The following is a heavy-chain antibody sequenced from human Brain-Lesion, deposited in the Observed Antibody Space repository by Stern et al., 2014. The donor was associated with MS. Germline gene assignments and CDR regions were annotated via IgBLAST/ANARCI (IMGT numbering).Heavy chain of an antibody. CDR1: GFTFSSYG. Sequence: VQLVESGGGVVQPGRSLRLSCAVSGFTFSSYGMSWVRQAPGTGLEGGAGIWFDVTKKNYIESVKGRFTISRDNSKNTLSLQMTSLRAEDTAVYYCAKDKKDSSGWNLYFYGMDVWGQGTTVIVSS. CDR3: AKDKKDSSGWNLYFYGMDV. CDR2: IWFDVTKK. J-gene: IGHJ6*02. D-gene: IGHD6-19*01. V-gene: IGHV3-33*06.